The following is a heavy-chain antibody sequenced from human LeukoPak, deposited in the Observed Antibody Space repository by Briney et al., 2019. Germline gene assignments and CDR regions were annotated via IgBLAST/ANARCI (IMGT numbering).Heavy chain of an antibody. CDR2: IYGGVNT. V-gene: IGHV3-66*01. J-gene: IGHJ4*02. D-gene: IGHD1-1*01. CDR3: AKSPKTGFLFDY. CDR1: GFTVSSNY. Sequence: GGSLRLSCAASGFTVSSNYMSWVRQAPGKGLEWCSVIYGGVNTVYSDSAQGRFTISRDNSKNTLYLQMSRLRAEDTAVYYCAKSPKTGFLFDYWGKGTLVTVSS.